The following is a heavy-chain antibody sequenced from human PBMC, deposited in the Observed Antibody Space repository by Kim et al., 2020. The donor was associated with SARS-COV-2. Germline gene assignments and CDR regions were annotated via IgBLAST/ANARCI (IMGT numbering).Heavy chain of an antibody. D-gene: IGHD6-19*01. CDR1: GYTFTSYD. J-gene: IGHJ6*02. V-gene: IGHV1-8*01. CDR2: MNPNSGNT. Sequence: ASVKVSCKASGYTFTSYDINWVRQATGQGLEWMGWMNPNSGNTGYAQKFQGRVTMTSNTSISTAYMELSSLRSEDTAVYYCSRGRYSRGWHEMGGGYYYYGLDVWGQGTTVT. CDR3: SRGRYSRGWHEMGGGYYYYGLDV.